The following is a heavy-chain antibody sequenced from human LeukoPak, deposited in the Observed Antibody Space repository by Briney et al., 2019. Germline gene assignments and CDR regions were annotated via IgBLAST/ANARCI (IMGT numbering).Heavy chain of an antibody. J-gene: IGHJ3*02. CDR1: GGSISSYY. Sequence: SETLSLTCTVSGGSISSYYWSWIRQPAGKGLEWIGRIYTSGSTNYNPSLKSRVTMSVDTSKNQFSLKLSSVTAADTAVYYCCGYWNYNDAFDIWGQGTVVTVSS. D-gene: IGHD1-7*01. V-gene: IGHV4-4*07. CDR3: CGYWNYNDAFDI. CDR2: IYTSGST.